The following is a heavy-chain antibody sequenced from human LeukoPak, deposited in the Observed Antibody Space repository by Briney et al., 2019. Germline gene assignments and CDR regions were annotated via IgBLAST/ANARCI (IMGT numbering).Heavy chain of an antibody. D-gene: IGHD6-13*01. CDR3: AKDPYSSSWYRNWFDP. CDR1: GFTFSSYG. V-gene: IGHV3-30*02. CDR2: IRYDGSNK. J-gene: IGHJ5*02. Sequence: GGSLRLSCAASGFTFSSYGVHWVRQAPGKGLEWVAFIRYDGSNKYYADSVKGRFTISRDNSKNTLYLQMNSLRAEDTAVYYCAKDPYSSSWYRNWFDPWGQGTLVTVSS.